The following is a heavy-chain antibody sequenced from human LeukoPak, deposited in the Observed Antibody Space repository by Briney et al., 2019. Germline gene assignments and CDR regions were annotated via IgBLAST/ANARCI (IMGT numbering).Heavy chain of an antibody. J-gene: IGHJ4*02. CDR1: GYTFTSYD. CDR2: MNPNSGNT. CDR3: ARGRRAAAGTLFY. V-gene: IGHV1-8*01. D-gene: IGHD6-13*01. Sequence: ASVKVSCKASGYTFTSYDINWVGQATGQGREWMGWMNPNSGNTGYAQKFQGRVTMTRNTSISTAYMELSSLRSEDTAVYYCARGRRAAAGTLFYWGQGTLVTVSS.